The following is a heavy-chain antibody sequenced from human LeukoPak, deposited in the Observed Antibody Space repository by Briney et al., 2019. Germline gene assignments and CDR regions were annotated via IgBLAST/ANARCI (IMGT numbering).Heavy chain of an antibody. Sequence: PRGSLRLSCAASGFTFSSYAMSWVRQAPGKGLEWVSAISGGGGSTFYADSVKGRFTISRDNSKNTLYLQMNSLRAEDTAVYYRAKRFFGVVPAAIAFDYWGQGTLVTVSP. CDR1: GFTFSSYA. D-gene: IGHD2-2*01. V-gene: IGHV3-23*01. J-gene: IGHJ4*01. CDR2: ISGGGGST. CDR3: AKRFFGVVPAAIAFDY.